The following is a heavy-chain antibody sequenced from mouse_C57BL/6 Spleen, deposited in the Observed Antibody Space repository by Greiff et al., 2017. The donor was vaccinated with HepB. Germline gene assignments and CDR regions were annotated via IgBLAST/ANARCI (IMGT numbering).Heavy chain of an antibody. CDR2: IDPDTGGT. V-gene: IGHV1-15*01. CDR3: TKRYFDV. CDR1: GYTFTDYE. J-gene: IGHJ1*03. Sequence: QVQLQQSGAELVRPGASVTLSCKASGYTFTDYEMHWVKQTPVHGLEWIGAIDPDTGGTAYNQKFKGKAILTADKSSSTAYLELRSLTSEDSAVYYCTKRYFDVWGTGTTVTVAS.